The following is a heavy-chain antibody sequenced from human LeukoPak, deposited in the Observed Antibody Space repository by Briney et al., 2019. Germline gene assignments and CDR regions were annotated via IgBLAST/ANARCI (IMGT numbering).Heavy chain of an antibody. CDR3: ARGTYSAYELGSYMDV. V-gene: IGHV3-30*04. CDR1: GFTFSSCA. D-gene: IGHD5-12*01. J-gene: IGHJ6*03. CDR2: ISYGGSNK. Sequence: GGSLRLSCAASGFTFSSCAMHWVRQAPGKGLEWVAVISYGGSNKYYADSVKGRFTISRDNSKNMLYLQMNSLRAEDTAVYYCARGTYSAYELGSYMDVWGKGTTVTVSS.